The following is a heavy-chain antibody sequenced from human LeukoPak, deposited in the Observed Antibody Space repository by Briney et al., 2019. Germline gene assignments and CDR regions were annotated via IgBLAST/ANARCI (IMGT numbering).Heavy chain of an antibody. D-gene: IGHD3-22*01. Sequence: ASVKVSCKASGGTFSSYAISWVRQAPGQGLEWMGRIIPIFGTANYAQKFQGRVTITTDESTSTAYMELSSLRSEGTAVYYCARVNNYYDSSGYYPLDYWGQGTLVTVSS. V-gene: IGHV1-69*05. J-gene: IGHJ4*02. CDR1: GGTFSSYA. CDR3: ARVNNYYDSSGYYPLDY. CDR2: IIPIFGTA.